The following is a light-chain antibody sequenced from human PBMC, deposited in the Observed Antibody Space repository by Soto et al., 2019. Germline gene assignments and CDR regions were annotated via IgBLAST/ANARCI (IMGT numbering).Light chain of an antibody. V-gene: IGKV3-20*01. CDR1: QSVSSTF. CDR3: QQSASSVT. CDR2: DAA. Sequence: VLAQSPGTLSLAPLESATLTFSASQSVSSTFLAWYQQKPGQAPTLLIYDAATRATGIPDRFSGSGFGTHFTLTISALETEDFAMYFCQQSASSVTFGQGTLLEIK. J-gene: IGKJ5*01.